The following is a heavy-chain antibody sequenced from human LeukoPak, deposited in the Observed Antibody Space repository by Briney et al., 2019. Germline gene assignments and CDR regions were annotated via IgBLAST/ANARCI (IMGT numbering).Heavy chain of an antibody. CDR2: MCGTAGCT. D-gene: IGHD3-22*01. V-gene: IGHV3-23*01. J-gene: IGHJ5*01. CDR1: GFTFYMYA. Sequence: GGSLRLSCQASGFTFYMYAMSWVRQAPGKGLEWVASMCGTAGCTFYPDSVKGRFTIARDNSKNVLYLRMNSLTAEDTAIYYCAKDRPNFHENSGHYYRRDGDSWGQGTLVTVSS. CDR3: AKDRPNFHENSGHYYRRDGDS.